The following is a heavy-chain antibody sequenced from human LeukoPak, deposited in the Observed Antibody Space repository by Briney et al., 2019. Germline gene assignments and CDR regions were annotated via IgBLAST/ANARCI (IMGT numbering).Heavy chain of an antibody. CDR1: GFSFNSDW. Sequence: GGSLRLSCAASGFSFNSDWMDWVRQAPGKGLEWVGRIKSKTDGGTTDYAAPVKGRFTISRDDSKNTLYLQMNSLKTEDTAVYYCTTASGSYYSVVGEPDYWGQGTLVTVSS. V-gene: IGHV3-15*07. CDR2: IKSKTDGGTT. CDR3: TTASGSYYSVVGEPDY. J-gene: IGHJ4*02. D-gene: IGHD1-26*01.